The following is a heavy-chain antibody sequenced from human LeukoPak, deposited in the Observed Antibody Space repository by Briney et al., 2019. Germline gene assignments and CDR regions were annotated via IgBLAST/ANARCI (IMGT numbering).Heavy chain of an antibody. V-gene: IGHV3-48*04. J-gene: IGHJ4*02. D-gene: IGHD1-26*01. CDR2: ISSSSITI. Sequence: GGSLRLSCAVSGLPLSTYSINWVRQAPGKGLEWVSYISSSSITIYYADSVKGRFTISRDNAKNSLYLQMDSLRAEDTAVYFCATDRSWHFDYWGQGTLVTVSS. CDR1: GLPLSTYS. CDR3: ATDRSWHFDY.